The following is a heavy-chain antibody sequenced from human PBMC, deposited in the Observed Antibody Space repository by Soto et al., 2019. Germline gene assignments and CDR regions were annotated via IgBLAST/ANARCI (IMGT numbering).Heavy chain of an antibody. V-gene: IGHV3-21*01. Sequence: GGSLRLSCAASGFTFSSYSMNWVRQAPGKGLEWVSSISSSSSYIYYADSVKGRFTISRDNAKNSLYLQMNSLRAEDTAVYYCARDRRAEIPLGSYYFDYWGQGTLGTVSS. J-gene: IGHJ4*02. CDR3: ARDRRAEIPLGSYYFDY. CDR1: GFTFSSYS. CDR2: ISSSSSYI. D-gene: IGHD3-10*01.